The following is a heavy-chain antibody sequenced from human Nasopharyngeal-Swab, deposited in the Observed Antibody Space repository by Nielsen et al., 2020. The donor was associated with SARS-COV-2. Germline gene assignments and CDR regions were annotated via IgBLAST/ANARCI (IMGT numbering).Heavy chain of an antibody. CDR1: LYSFTSYW. D-gene: IGHD5-24*01. Sequence: KVSCQGSLYSFTSYWISWVRQMPGKGLEWMGRIDPSDSYTNYSPSFQGHVTISADKSISTAYLQWSSLKASDTAMYYCARLKPSVVMATTGGWFDPWGQGTLVTVSS. J-gene: IGHJ5*02. CDR3: ARLKPSVVMATTGGWFDP. CDR2: IDPSDSYT. V-gene: IGHV5-10-1*01.